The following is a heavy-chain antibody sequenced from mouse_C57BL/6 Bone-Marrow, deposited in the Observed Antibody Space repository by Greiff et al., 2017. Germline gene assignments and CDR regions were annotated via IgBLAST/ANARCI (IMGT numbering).Heavy chain of an antibody. CDR1: GFNITNTY. J-gene: IGHJ4*01. CDR3: ASPYYYGSSPYYAMDD. CDR2: IDPANGNT. D-gene: IGHD1-1*01. Sequence: EVQLQQSVAELVRPGASVTLSCTASGFNITNTYMHWVKQRPEQGLEWIGRIDPANGNTKYAPNFPGKGTITADTSSNTADLQLSSLTSEDTAIYYCASPYYYGSSPYYAMDDWGTGTSVTVSS. V-gene: IGHV14-3*01.